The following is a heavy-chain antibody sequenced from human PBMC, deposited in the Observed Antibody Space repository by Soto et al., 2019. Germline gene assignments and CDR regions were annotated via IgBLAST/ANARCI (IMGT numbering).Heavy chain of an antibody. D-gene: IGHD2-21*01. CDR3: ARKGEEGWFGP. V-gene: IGHV4-28*01. J-gene: IGHJ5*02. CDR2: IYYSGRT. Sequence: SETLSLTCAVSGYPISSSTSWGWIRQPPGKGLEWIGHIYYSGRTYYNPSLKSRVTMSVDTSKNQFSLKLSSVTAVDTAVYYCARKGEEGWFGPWGQGTLVTVSS. CDR1: GYPISSSTS.